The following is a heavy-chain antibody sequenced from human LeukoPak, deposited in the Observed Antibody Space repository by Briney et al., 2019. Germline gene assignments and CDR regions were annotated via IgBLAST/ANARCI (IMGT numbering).Heavy chain of an antibody. CDR2: INHSGST. D-gene: IGHD2-8*01. J-gene: IGHJ4*02. Sequence: SETLSLTCAVYGGSFSSYYWSWIRQPPGEGLEWIGEINHSGSTNYNSSLKSRGTISVDKSENHFSLKLRSVTAADTAVYYCASRRVMTRSFKYWGQGTLVTVSS. V-gene: IGHV4-34*01. CDR1: GGSFSSYY. CDR3: ASRRVMTRSFKY.